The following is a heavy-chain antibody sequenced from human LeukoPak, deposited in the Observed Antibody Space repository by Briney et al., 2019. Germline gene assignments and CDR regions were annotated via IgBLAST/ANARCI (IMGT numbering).Heavy chain of an antibody. CDR1: GFTFSSYW. J-gene: IGHJ6*03. Sequence: GGSLRLSCAASGFTFSSYWMHWVRQAPGKGLLWVSRIKSDGSSTTYADSVNGRFTISRDNAKNTLYLQMNSLRAEDTAIYYCACVYHCNSAGCWSYMDVWGKGTTVTVSS. CDR3: ACVYHCNSAGCWSYMDV. V-gene: IGHV3-74*03. D-gene: IGHD2/OR15-2a*01. CDR2: IKSDGSST.